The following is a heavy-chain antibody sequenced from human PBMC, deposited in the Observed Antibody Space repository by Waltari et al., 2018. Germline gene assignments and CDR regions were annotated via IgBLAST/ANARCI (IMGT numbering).Heavy chain of an antibody. CDR3: ARGVGADFDF. CDR1: GGSINSSSHY. Sequence: QLQLQEAGPGLVKPSETLPIICPVPGGSINSSSHYWAWCRQPPGKVLEWIGSVYYTGSTHYNPALKSRVTISLDMSKNDFSLRLNSATAADTGVYYCARGVGADFDFWGQGTRVTVSS. D-gene: IGHD3-10*01. V-gene: IGHV4-39*02. J-gene: IGHJ4*02. CDR2: VYYTGST.